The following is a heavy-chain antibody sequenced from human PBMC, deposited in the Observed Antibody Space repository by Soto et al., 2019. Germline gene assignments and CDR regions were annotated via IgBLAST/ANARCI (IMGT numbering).Heavy chain of an antibody. D-gene: IGHD4-17*01. Sequence: GGSLRLSCAASGFTFSGYGMHWVRQAPGKGLEWVAVISYDGSKKYYADSVKGRFTISRDNSKNTLYLQMNSLRAEDTAVYYCAKNRPPPSTGPIDYWGQGTLVTVSS. CDR3: AKNRPPPSTGPIDY. J-gene: IGHJ4*02. V-gene: IGHV3-30*18. CDR1: GFTFSGYG. CDR2: ISYDGSKK.